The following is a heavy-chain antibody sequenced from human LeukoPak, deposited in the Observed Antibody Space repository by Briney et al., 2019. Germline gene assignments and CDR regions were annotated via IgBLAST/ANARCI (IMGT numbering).Heavy chain of an antibody. Sequence: QSGGSLRLSCAASGFTFDDYAMHWVRQAPGKGLEWVSGISWNSGSIGYAYSVKGRFTISRDNAKNSLYLQMNSLRAEDTALYYCAKDLAVAGSNYYGMDVWGQGTTVTVSS. D-gene: IGHD6-19*01. CDR2: ISWNSGSI. J-gene: IGHJ6*02. V-gene: IGHV3-9*01. CDR1: GFTFDDYA. CDR3: AKDLAVAGSNYYGMDV.